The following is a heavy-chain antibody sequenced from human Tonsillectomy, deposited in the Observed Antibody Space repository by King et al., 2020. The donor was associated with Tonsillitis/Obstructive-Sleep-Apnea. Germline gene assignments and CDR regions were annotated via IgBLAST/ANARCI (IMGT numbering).Heavy chain of an antibody. Sequence: VQLVESGGGLVKPGGSLRLSCAASGFTFSDYYMIWIRQAPGKGLEWVSYLSGSTFYTNYADSVKGRFTISRDNAKNSLFLQMNSLRVEDTAVYYCARFHLAADYSYYYMDVWGKGTTVTVSS. CDR2: LSGSTFYT. D-gene: IGHD6-19*01. V-gene: IGHV3-11*05. CDR1: GFTFSDYY. CDR3: ARFHLAADYSYYYMDV. J-gene: IGHJ6*03.